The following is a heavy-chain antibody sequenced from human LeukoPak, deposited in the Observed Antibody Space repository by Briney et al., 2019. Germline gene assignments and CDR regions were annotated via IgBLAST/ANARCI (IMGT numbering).Heavy chain of an antibody. CDR2: INPNSGGT. Sequence: ASVKVSCKASGYTFSGYYMHWVRQAPGQGLEWMGWINPNSGGTNYAQKFQGRVTMTRDTSISTAYMELSRLRSDDTAVYYCARPLYGSGSPLDYWGQGTLVTVSS. CDR1: GYTFSGYY. V-gene: IGHV1-2*02. CDR3: ARPLYGSGSPLDY. J-gene: IGHJ4*02. D-gene: IGHD3-10*01.